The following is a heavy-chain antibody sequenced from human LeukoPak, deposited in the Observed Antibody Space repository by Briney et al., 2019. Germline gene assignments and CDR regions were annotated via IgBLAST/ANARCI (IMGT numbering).Heavy chain of an antibody. Sequence: ASVKVSCKASGYTFTSYGISWVRQAPGQGLEWMGWISAYNGNTNYAQKLQGRVTMTTDTSTSTAYMELRSLRSDDTAVYYCARDPLADCSGGSCYPYYFDYWGQGTLVTVSS. CDR2: ISAYNGNT. J-gene: IGHJ4*02. CDR1: GYTFTSYG. CDR3: ARDPLADCSGGSCYPYYFDY. V-gene: IGHV1-18*01. D-gene: IGHD2-15*01.